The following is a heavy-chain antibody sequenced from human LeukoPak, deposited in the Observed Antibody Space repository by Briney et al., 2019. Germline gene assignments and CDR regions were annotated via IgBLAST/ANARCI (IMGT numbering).Heavy chain of an antibody. CDR3: ASHTAPADGMDV. V-gene: IGHV3-23*01. D-gene: IGHD5-18*01. CDR1: GFTFSSYA. CDR2: ISGSGGST. Sequence: GGSLRLSCAASGFTFSSYAMSWVRQAPGKGLEWVSAISGSGGSTYYADSVKGRFTISRDNSKNTLYLQMNSLRAEDTAVYYCASHTAPADGMDVWGQGTTVTVSS. J-gene: IGHJ6*02.